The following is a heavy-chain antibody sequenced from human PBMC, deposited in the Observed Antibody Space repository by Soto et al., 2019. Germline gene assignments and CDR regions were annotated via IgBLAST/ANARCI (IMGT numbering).Heavy chain of an antibody. CDR2: IIPIFGTA. Sequence: SVKVSCKASGGTFSSYAISWVRQAPGQGLEWMGGIIPIFGTANYAQKFQGRVTITADESTSTAYMELSSLRSEDTAVYYCVRAPVVSSSFARSYYFDYWGQGTLVTVS. V-gene: IGHV1-69*13. D-gene: IGHD6-6*01. CDR1: GGTFSSYA. CDR3: VRAPVVSSSFARSYYFDY. J-gene: IGHJ4*02.